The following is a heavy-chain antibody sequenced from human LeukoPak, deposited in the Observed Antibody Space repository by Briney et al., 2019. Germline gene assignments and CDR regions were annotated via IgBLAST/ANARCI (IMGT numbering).Heavy chain of an antibody. CDR1: GSSFSSSNW. Sequence: SETLSLTCAVSGSSFSSSNWWSWVRQPPGKGLEWIGEIYHSGSTNYNPSLKSRVTISVDKSKNQFSLKLSSVTAADTAVYYCARAPIVVELNAFDIWGKGTMVTVSS. J-gene: IGHJ3*02. V-gene: IGHV4-4*02. CDR2: IYHSGST. D-gene: IGHD2-21*01. CDR3: ARAPIVVELNAFDI.